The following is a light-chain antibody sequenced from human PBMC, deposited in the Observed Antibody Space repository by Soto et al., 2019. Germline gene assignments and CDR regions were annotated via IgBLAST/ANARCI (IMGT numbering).Light chain of an antibody. J-gene: IGKJ4*01. CDR3: QMYNHWPLT. CDR1: QSVSSN. CDR2: GAS. V-gene: IGKV3-15*01. Sequence: EIVVTQSPATLSVSPGERATLSCRASQSVSSNLAWYQQKPGQAPRLLIYGASSRAPGIPARFSGSGSGTDFTLTISSLRSEDFAVYYCQMYNHWPLTFGGGTKVEIK.